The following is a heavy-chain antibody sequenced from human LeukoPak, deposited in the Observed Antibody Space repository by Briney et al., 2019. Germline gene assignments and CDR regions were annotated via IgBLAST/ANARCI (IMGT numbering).Heavy chain of an antibody. Sequence: GASVTVSREGSGYTFTSYDINWVRPATGQGREWMGWMNPHSGNTGYAQKFQGRVTITRNTSTSTAYMELSSLRSEDTAAYYCARGNDYGDYYFDYWGQGTLVTVSS. CDR3: ARGNDYGDYYFDY. CDR1: GYTFTSYD. J-gene: IGHJ4*02. CDR2: MNPHSGNT. V-gene: IGHV1-8*03. D-gene: IGHD4-17*01.